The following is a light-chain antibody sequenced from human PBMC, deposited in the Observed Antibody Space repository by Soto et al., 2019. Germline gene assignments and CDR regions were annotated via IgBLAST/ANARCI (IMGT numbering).Light chain of an antibody. V-gene: IGLV1-47*01. J-gene: IGLJ2*01. CDR2: RNN. CDR1: SSNIGTYY. CDR3: AAWDDSLSGHVV. Sequence: QSVLTQPPSVSATPGQGVTISCSGSSSNIGTYYVYWYQQLPGTAPKVLIYRNNQRPSGVPDRFSGSKSGTSASLAISGLRSEDEADYYCAAWDDSLSGHVVFGGGTKLTVL.